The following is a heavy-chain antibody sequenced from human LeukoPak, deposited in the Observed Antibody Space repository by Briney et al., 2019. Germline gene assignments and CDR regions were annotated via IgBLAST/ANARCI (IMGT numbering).Heavy chain of an antibody. D-gene: IGHD4-17*01. CDR2: INPSGGST. CDR3: ARDLDGDYSGY. V-gene: IGHV1-46*01. Sequence: ASVKVSCKASGYTFTSYLMHWVRQAPGQGLEWMGIINPSGGSTTYAQKFQGRVTMTRDTSTSTVYMELRSLRSEDTAVYYCARDLDGDYSGYWGQGTLVTVSS. CDR1: GYTFTSYL. J-gene: IGHJ4*02.